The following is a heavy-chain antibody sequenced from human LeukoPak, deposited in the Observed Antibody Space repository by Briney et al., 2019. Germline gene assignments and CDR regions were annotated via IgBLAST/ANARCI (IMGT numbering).Heavy chain of an antibody. J-gene: IGHJ4*02. D-gene: IGHD6-13*01. CDR2: FDPEDGET. Sequence: ASVKVSCKVSGYTLTELAMHWVRQAPGKGLEWMGGFDPEDGETIYAQKFQDRVTMTEDTSTDTAYMEVSRLRSEDTAVYYCATDRLGIAENYFDYWGQGTLVTVSS. CDR1: GYTLTELA. V-gene: IGHV1-24*01. CDR3: ATDRLGIAENYFDY.